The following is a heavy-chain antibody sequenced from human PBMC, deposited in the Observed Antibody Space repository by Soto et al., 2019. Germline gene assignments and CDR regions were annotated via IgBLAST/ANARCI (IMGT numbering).Heavy chain of an antibody. CDR2: ISGSGGST. CDR3: AKVGYDSSGYYPRGFDY. J-gene: IGHJ4*02. CDR1: GFTFSSYA. D-gene: IGHD3-22*01. V-gene: IGHV3-23*01. Sequence: AGGSLRLSCAASGFTFSSYAPSWVRQAPGKGLEWVSAISGSGGSTYYADSVKGRFTISRDNSKNTLYLQMNSLRAEDTAVYYCAKVGYDSSGYYPRGFDYWGQGTLVTVSS.